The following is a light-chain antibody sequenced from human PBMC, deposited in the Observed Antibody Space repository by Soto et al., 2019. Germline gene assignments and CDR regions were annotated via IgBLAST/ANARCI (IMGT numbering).Light chain of an antibody. CDR3: QTWGTGIRV. J-gene: IGLJ2*01. CDR1: SGHSNYA. Sequence: QSVLTQSPSASASLGASVKLTCTLSSGHSNYAIAWHQQQPEKGPRYLMTLNSDGSHTKGDGIPDRFSGSNSGAERYLTISSLQSEDEADYYCQTWGTGIRVFGGGTMLTVL. V-gene: IGLV4-69*01. CDR2: LNSDGSH.